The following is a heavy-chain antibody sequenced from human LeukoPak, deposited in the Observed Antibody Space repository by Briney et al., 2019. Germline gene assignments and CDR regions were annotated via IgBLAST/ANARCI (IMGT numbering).Heavy chain of an antibody. CDR2: ILYDGSDK. D-gene: IGHD3-9*01. V-gene: IGHV3-30*03. CDR3: AREAVNGRYFDWLQAAASGWFDP. J-gene: IGHJ5*02. CDR1: VFTFSRYG. Sequence: GGSLRLSCAASVFTFSRYGMHWVRQAPGKGLEGVAVILYDGSDKYYADSVKGRLTISRDNFKNTLYLQMNRLRAEDTAVYYCAREAVNGRYFDWLQAAASGWFDPWGQGTLVTVSS.